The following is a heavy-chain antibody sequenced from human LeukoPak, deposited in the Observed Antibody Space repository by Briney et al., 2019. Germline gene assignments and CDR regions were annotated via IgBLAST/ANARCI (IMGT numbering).Heavy chain of an antibody. CDR2: IRYDGSNK. J-gene: IGHJ4*02. V-gene: IGHV3-30*02. CDR3: AKASRIAAAGTDFDY. D-gene: IGHD6-13*01. Sequence: GGSLRLSCAVSAFTFSSYGMHWVRQAPGKGLEWVAFIRYDGSNKYYADSVKGRFTISRDNSKNTLYLQMNSLRAEDTAVYYCAKASRIAAAGTDFDYWGQGTLVTVSS. CDR1: AFTFSSYG.